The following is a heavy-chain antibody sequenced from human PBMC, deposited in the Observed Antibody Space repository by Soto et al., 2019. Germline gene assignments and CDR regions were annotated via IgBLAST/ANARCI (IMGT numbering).Heavy chain of an antibody. D-gene: IGHD6-13*01. CDR2: IYHSGST. J-gene: IGHJ5*02. CDR3: ARDALGQQLAYNXFDL. CDR1: GGSISSSNW. Sequence: PSETLSLTCAVSGGSISSSNWWSWVRQPPGKGLEWIGEIYHSGSTNYNPSLKSRVTISVDKSKNQFSLKLSSVTAADTAVYYCARDALGQQLAYNXFDLWGQGTLVTVSS. V-gene: IGHV4-4*02.